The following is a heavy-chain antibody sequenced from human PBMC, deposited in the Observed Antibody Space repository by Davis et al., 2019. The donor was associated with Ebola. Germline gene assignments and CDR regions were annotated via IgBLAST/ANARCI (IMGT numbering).Heavy chain of an antibody. CDR1: GGGSKVYE. CDR3: ARGRYYPHIWGSFGANDY. CDR2: INPNTGDT. Sequence: SVKVSCKSCGGGSKVYEIHWVRHAPGQGLEWMGRINPNTGDTTDAQGFQGRVTVTRDTSVSTVYMELSSLRSEDTAVYYCARGRYYPHIWGSFGANDYWGQGTLVTVSS. J-gene: IGHJ4*02. D-gene: IGHD3-16*01. V-gene: IGHV1-2*06.